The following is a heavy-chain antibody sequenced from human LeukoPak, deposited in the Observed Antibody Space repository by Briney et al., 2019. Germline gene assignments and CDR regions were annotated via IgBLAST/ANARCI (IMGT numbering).Heavy chain of an antibody. J-gene: IGHJ5*02. Sequence: PGGSLRLSCAASGFTFSSHWMSWVRQAPGKGLEWVANIKKDGSEKYYVDAVKGRFTISRDNAKTSLYLQMNSLRAEDTAVYYCAKVLGEYSIRSKPLDTWGQGTLVTVSS. CDR1: GFTFSSHW. CDR2: IKKDGSEK. D-gene: IGHD6-13*01. CDR3: AKVLGEYSIRSKPLDT. V-gene: IGHV3-7*01.